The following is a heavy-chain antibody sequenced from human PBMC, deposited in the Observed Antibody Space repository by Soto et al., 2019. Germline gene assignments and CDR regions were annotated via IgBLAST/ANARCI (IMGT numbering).Heavy chain of an antibody. J-gene: IGHJ6*02. CDR1: GFTFSSYD. V-gene: IGHV3-13*05. Sequence: QPGGSLRLSCAASGFTFSSYDMHWVRQATGKGLEWVPAIGTAGDPYYPGSVKGRFTISRENAKNSLYLQMNSLRAGDTAVYYCARAALYCSSTSCYRGYGMDVWGQGTTVTVSS. D-gene: IGHD2-2*01. CDR2: IGTAGDP. CDR3: ARAALYCSSTSCYRGYGMDV.